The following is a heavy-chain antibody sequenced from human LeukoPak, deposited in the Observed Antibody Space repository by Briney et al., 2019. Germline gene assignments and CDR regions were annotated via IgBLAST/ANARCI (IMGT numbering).Heavy chain of an antibody. Sequence: PGGSLRLSCAASGFTFSSYAMSWVRQAPGKGLEWVSFIYSDNTHYSDSVKGRFTISRDNSKNTLYLQMNSLRAEDTAVYYCARGPSGYHNTGGQGTLVTVSS. CDR3: ARGPSGYHNT. J-gene: IGHJ4*02. V-gene: IGHV3-66*01. D-gene: IGHD5-12*01. CDR2: IYSDNT. CDR1: GFTFSSYA.